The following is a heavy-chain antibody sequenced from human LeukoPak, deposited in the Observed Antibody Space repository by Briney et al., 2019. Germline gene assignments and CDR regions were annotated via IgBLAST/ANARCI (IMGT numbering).Heavy chain of an antibody. CDR3: ARHMYYYYMDV. CDR1: GGSISSYY. CDR2: IYTSGST. V-gene: IGHV4-4*09. J-gene: IGHJ6*03. Sequence: SETRSLTCTVSGGSISSYYWSWIRQPPGKGLEWIGYIYTSGSTNYNPSLKSRVTISVDTSKNQFSLKLSSVTAADTAVYYCARHMYYYYMDVWGKGTTVTVSS.